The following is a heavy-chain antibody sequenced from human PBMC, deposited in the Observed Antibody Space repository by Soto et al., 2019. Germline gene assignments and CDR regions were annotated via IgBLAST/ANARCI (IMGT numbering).Heavy chain of an antibody. CDR2: INAANGDT. CDR1: GYTFTSYP. D-gene: IGHD3-22*01. Sequence: ASVKVSCKASGYTFTSYPMHWVRQAPGQGLEWMGWINAANGDTKYSQKFQGRVTITRDPSAITAYMELSSLRSEDTAVYYCARDWNHYDSSGPGDYWGQGTRVTVSS. CDR3: ARDWNHYDSSGPGDY. V-gene: IGHV1-3*01. J-gene: IGHJ4*02.